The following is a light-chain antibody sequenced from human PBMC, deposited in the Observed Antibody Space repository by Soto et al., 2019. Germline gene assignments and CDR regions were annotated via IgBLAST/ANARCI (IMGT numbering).Light chain of an antibody. V-gene: IGKV3-20*01. Sequence: EIVLTQSPGTLSLSPGERATLSCSASQSVSSSYLAWYQQKPGQAPRLLIYGASSRATGIPDRFSGSGSGTDFTLTISRLEPEDFAVYYCQQYGSSPETFGQGTKVDNK. CDR1: QSVSSSY. CDR2: GAS. CDR3: QQYGSSPET. J-gene: IGKJ1*01.